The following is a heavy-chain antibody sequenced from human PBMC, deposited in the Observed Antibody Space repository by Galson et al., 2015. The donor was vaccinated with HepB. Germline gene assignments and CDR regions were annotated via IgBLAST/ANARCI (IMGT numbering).Heavy chain of an antibody. J-gene: IGHJ5*02. V-gene: IGHV1-24*01. D-gene: IGHD3-3*01. CDR3: ATTPPATYFDFWSGYHH. CDR2: FNPDNGET. Sequence: SCKVSGYTLTKLAIYWVRQAPGKGLQWMGSFNPDNGETTYAQELQGRVSMTEDTSAGIAYLKLSSLRSEDTAVYYCATTPPATYFDFWSGYHHWGQGALVTVSS. CDR1: GYTLTKLA.